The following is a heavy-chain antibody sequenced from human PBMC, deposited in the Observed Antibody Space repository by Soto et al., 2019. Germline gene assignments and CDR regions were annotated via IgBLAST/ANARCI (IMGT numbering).Heavy chain of an antibody. Sequence: PGGSLRLACAAYGFTFSSYGMHWVRQAPGKGLERVAVISYDGSNKYYADSVKGRFTISRDNSKTTLYLQMNSLRDEDTAVYYCAKDHVLRFLECYFVPGVAPWGQGTLVPVSS. J-gene: IGHJ5*02. CDR1: GFTFSSYG. D-gene: IGHD3-3*01. CDR3: AKDHVLRFLECYFVPGVAP. CDR2: ISYDGSNK. V-gene: IGHV3-30*18.